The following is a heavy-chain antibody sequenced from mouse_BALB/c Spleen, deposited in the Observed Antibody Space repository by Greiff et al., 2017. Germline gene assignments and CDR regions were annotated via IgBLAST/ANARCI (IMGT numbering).Heavy chain of an antibody. CDR1: GFNIKDYY. D-gene: IGHD2-5*01. V-gene: IGHV14-4*02. CDR3: NALSYSNCGKGFAY. J-gene: IGHJ3*01. Sequence: VQLQQSGAELVRSGASVKLSCTASGFNIKDYYMHWVKQRPEQGLEWIGWIDPENGDTEYAPKFQGKATMTADTSSNTAYLQLSSLTSEDTAVYYCNALSYSNCGKGFAYWGQGTLVTVSA. CDR2: IDPENGDT.